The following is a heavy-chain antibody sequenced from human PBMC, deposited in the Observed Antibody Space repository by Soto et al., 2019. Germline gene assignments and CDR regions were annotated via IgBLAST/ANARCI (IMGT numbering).Heavy chain of an antibody. V-gene: IGHV1-69*08. CDR2: IIPVLGLT. CDR1: GGSFNSFS. CDR3: ATDKDTAYEF. J-gene: IGHJ4*02. D-gene: IGHD3-3*01. Sequence: QVQLVQSGADLKKPGSSMKVSCKTSGGSFNSFSFTWVRQAPGQGLEWVGRIIPVLGLTAYAQKFQGRITISADKSTSTAYMELSGLTSEVTAVYYCATDKDTAYEFWGQGTLVTVSS.